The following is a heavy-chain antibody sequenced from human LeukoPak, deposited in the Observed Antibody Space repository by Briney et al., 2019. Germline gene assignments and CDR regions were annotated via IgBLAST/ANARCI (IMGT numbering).Heavy chain of an antibody. V-gene: IGHV3-21*05. Sequence: PGGSLRLSCAAAGFTFIDYDMNWVRLAPGKGLEWISYISTSSSIIYYADSVKGRFTISRHNAKNSLYLQMNSLRAEDTAVYYCARGVEVVPAANNWFDPWGQGTLVTVSS. CDR3: ARGVEVVPAANNWFDP. J-gene: IGHJ5*02. CDR2: ISTSSSII. D-gene: IGHD2-2*01. CDR1: GFTFIDYD.